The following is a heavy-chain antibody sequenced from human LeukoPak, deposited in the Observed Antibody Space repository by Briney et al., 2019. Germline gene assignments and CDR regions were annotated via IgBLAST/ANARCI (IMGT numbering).Heavy chain of an antibody. D-gene: IGHD1-1*01. CDR1: GFPFSDYY. CDR2: ISSGGVDL. Sequence: GGSLTLSFAASGFPFSDYYMGWIRQAPGKGLEWVSYISSGGVDLWYGDSVKGRFTTSRDNARNSLYLRMDSLRADDTAVYYCAREQLREYGNIDYCGQGTLVTVSS. J-gene: IGHJ4*02. V-gene: IGHV3-11*01. CDR3: AREQLREYGNIDY.